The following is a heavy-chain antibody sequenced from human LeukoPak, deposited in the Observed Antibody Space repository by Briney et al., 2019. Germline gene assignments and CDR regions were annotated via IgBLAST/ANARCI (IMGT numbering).Heavy chain of an antibody. CDR1: GFTVSSNY. CDR3: ASGEVATIYGFGVY. J-gene: IGHJ4*02. D-gene: IGHD5-24*01. Sequence: GGSLRLSCAASGFTVSSNYMSWVRQAPGKGLEWVSVIYSGGSTYYADSVKGRFTISRDNSKNTLYLQMNSLRAEDTAVYYCASGEVATIYGFGVYWGQGTLVTVSS. V-gene: IGHV3-66*02. CDR2: IYSGGST.